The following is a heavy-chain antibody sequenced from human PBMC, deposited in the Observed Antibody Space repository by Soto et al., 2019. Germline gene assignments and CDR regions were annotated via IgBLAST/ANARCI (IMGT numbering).Heavy chain of an antibody. V-gene: IGHV3-30*03. D-gene: IGHD3-3*02. J-gene: IGHJ4*02. CDR2: ISYDGSNK. CDR1: GFTFSGHG. Sequence: PGGSQRLSYAASGFTFSGHGVHWVRQAPGKGLEWVAVISYDGSNKYYSDSVKGRFTISRDNSKNSLYLQMNSLRADDTAVYYCARNFIPLSPDLYFDYWGQGTQVTVSS. CDR3: ARNFIPLSPDLYFDY.